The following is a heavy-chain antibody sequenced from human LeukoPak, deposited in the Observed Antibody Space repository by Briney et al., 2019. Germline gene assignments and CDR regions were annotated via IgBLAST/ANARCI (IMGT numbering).Heavy chain of an antibody. CDR3: ARAGYSGPQRSSGGSCYGDFDY. Sequence: PSETLSLTCTVSGGSISSSSYYWGWIRQPPGKGLEWIGSIYYSGSTYYNPSLKSRVTISVDTSKNQFSLKLSSVTAADTAVYYCARAGYSGPQRSSGGSCYGDFDYWGQGTLVTVSS. J-gene: IGHJ4*02. D-gene: IGHD2-15*01. CDR2: IYYSGST. CDR1: GGSISSSSYY. V-gene: IGHV4-39*07.